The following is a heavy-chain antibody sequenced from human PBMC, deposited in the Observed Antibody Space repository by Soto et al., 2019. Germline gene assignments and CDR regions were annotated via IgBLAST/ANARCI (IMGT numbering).Heavy chain of an antibody. CDR2: ISGSGGST. Sequence: GSLRLSCAASGFTFSSYAMSWVRQAPGKGLEWVSAISGSGGSTYYADSVKGRFTISRDNSKNTMYLQMNSLRAEDTAVYYCAKKYYDSSGYLDYWGQGTMVTVSS. D-gene: IGHD3-22*01. V-gene: IGHV3-23*01. CDR1: GFTFSSYA. J-gene: IGHJ4*02. CDR3: AKKYYDSSGYLDY.